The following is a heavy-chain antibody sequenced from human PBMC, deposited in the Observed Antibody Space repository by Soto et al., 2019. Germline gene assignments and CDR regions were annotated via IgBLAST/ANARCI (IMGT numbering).Heavy chain of an antibody. Sequence: GGSLRLSCAASGFSLSSQWMHWIRQAPGKGLEWVSRINPDGSTIYADSVKGRFTISRDNAKNTVYLQMNSLRAEDTAMYYCSMSIFGVAHYWGQGTLVTVSS. CDR1: GFSLSSQW. D-gene: IGHD3-3*01. V-gene: IGHV3-74*01. CDR2: INPDGST. CDR3: SMSIFGVAHY. J-gene: IGHJ4*02.